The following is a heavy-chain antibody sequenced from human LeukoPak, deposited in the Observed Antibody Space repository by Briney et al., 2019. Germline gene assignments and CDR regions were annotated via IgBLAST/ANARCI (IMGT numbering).Heavy chain of an antibody. CDR3: ARDNGGYSYGYYCYMDA. J-gene: IGHJ6*03. D-gene: IGHD5-18*01. CDR2: IYTSGST. CDR1: GGSISSGSYY. Sequence: SQTLSLTCTVSGGSISSGSYYWSWIRQPAGKGLEWIGRIYTSGSTNYNPSLKSRVTISVDTSKNQFSVKLSSVTAADTAVYYCARDNGGYSYGYYCYMDAWGKGTTVTVSS. V-gene: IGHV4-61*02.